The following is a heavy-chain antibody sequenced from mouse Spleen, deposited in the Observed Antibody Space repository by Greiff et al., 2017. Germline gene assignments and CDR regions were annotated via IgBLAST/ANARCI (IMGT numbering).Heavy chain of an antibody. CDR1: GYSFTGYY. Sequence: VQLQQSGPELVKPGAPVKISCKASGYSFTGYYMNWVKQSPEKSLEWIGEINPSTGGTTYNQKFKAKATLTVDKSSSTAYMQLKSLTSEDSAVYYCARNYGSSYVVYFDYWGQGTTLTVSS. J-gene: IGHJ2*01. CDR3: ARNYGSSYVVYFDY. D-gene: IGHD1-1*01. V-gene: IGHV1-42*01. CDR2: INPSTGGT.